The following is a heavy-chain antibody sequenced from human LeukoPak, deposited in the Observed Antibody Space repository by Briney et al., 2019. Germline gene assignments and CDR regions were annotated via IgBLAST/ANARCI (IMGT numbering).Heavy chain of an antibody. CDR3: ARASMVNYGLDI. CDR2: IYYSGNT. V-gene: IGHV4-59*01. J-gene: IGHJ3*02. D-gene: IGHD5-18*01. Sequence: SETLSLTCTVSGASISSSYWSWIRQPPGTGLEWIGYIYYSGNTNHNPSLKSRVTMSVNTSKNQFSLKLSSVTAADTAVYYRARASMVNYGLDICGQGTMVTVSS. CDR1: GASISSSY.